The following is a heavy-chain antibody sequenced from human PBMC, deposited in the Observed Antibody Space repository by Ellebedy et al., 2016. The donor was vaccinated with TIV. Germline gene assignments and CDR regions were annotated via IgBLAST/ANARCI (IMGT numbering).Heavy chain of an antibody. CDR2: ISDNEANE. CDR1: GFPFSTYA. V-gene: IGHV3-30*04. J-gene: IGHJ6*03. CDR3: AREKDALTGYYYYYMDV. D-gene: IGHD3-9*01. Sequence: GESLKISCAASGFPFSTYAMHWVRQAPGKGLEWVAVISDNEANEHYTESVKGRFTISRDNSKNTLYLQMNSLRREDTAVYYCAREKDALTGYYYYYMDVWGKGTTVSVSS.